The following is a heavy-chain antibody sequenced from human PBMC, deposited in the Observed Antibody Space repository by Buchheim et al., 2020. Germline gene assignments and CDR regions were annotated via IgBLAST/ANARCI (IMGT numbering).Heavy chain of an antibody. CDR3: ARENYYYDSSGYYYVPYYGMDV. V-gene: IGHV3-30*04. CDR1: GFTFSSYA. CDR2: ISYDGSNK. J-gene: IGHJ6*02. Sequence: QVQLVESGGGVVQPGRSLRLSCAASGFTFSSYAMHWVRQAPGKGLEWVAVISYDGSNKYYADSVKGRFTISRDNSKNTRYLQMNSLRAEDTAVYYCARENYYYDSSGYYYVPYYGMDVWGQGTT. D-gene: IGHD3-22*01.